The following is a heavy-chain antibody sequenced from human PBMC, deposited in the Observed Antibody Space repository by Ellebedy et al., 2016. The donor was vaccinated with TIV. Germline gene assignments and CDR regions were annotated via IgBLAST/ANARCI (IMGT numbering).Heavy chain of an antibody. J-gene: IGHJ4*02. D-gene: IGHD5-24*01. CDR2: IIHTGST. CDR1: GGSFSGHY. CDR3: ARTIVEMATIHLDY. V-gene: IGHV4-34*10. Sequence: MPSETLSLTCAVYGGSFSGHYWSWIRQPPGKGLEWIGEIIHTGSTNYNPSLKSRVTMSVDTSKNQFSLYLRSVTAADTAVYYCARTIVEMATIHLDYWGQGTLVTVSS.